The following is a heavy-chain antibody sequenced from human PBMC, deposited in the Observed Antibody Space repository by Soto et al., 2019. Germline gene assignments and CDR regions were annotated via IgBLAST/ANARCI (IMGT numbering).Heavy chain of an antibody. CDR2: ISGSGGST. D-gene: IGHD1-26*01. J-gene: IGHJ4*02. CDR1: GFTFSSYA. CDR3: ARRGSGSYYDY. Sequence: VQLLESGGGLVQPGGSLRLSCAASGFTFSSYAMRWVRQAPVKGLGWVSAISGSGGSTYYADSVKGRFTISRDNSKNTLYLQMNSLRAEDTAVYYCARRGSGSYYDYWGQGTLVTVSS. V-gene: IGHV3-23*01.